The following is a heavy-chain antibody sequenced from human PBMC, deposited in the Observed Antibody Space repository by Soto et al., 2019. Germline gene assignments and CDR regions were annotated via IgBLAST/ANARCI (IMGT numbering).Heavy chain of an antibody. D-gene: IGHD1-1*01. Sequence: PGESLKISCNGSGYTFSNYWIGWVRQMPGKGLEWMGIMYPGDSDIRYSPSVQGQVTISADKSISTAYLQWSGLKASDTAIYYCAVHNFGSLYYGMAVWGQGTTVTVSS. V-gene: IGHV5-51*01. CDR2: MYPGDSDI. J-gene: IGHJ6*02. CDR3: AVHNFGSLYYGMAV. CDR1: GYTFSNYW.